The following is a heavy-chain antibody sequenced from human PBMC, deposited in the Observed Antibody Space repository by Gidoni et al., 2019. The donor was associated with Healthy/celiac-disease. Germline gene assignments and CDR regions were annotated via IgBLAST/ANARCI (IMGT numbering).Heavy chain of an antibody. D-gene: IGHD2-15*01. CDR1: GFTFSSYG. V-gene: IGHV3-30*18. J-gene: IGHJ6*02. CDR3: AKGRVMYIVEGYGMDV. CDR2: ISYDGSNK. Sequence: QVQLVESGGGVVQPGRSLRLSCAASGFTFSSYGMHWVRQAPGKGLEWVAVISYDGSNKYYADSVKGRFTISRDNSKNTLYLQMNSLRAEDTAVYYCAKGRVMYIVEGYGMDVWGQGTTVTVSS.